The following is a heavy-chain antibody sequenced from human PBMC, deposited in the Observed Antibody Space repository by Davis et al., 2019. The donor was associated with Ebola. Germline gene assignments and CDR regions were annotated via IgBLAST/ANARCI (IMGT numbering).Heavy chain of an antibody. Sequence: ASVKVSCKASGYTFTSYGISWVRQAPGQGLEWMGWISAYNGNTNYAQKLQGRVTMTTDTSASTAYMALRSLRSDDTAVYYCASMMGYCSGGSCYSGSYFDYWGQGTLVTVSS. CDR1: GYTFTSYG. CDR3: ASMMGYCSGGSCYSGSYFDY. V-gene: IGHV1-18*01. J-gene: IGHJ4*02. D-gene: IGHD2-15*01. CDR2: ISAYNGNT.